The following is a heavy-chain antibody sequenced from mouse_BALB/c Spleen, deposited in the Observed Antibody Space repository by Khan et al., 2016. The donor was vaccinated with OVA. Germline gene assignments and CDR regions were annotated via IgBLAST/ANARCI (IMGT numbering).Heavy chain of an antibody. CDR2: INPSNGRT. D-gene: IGHD2-1*01. Sequence: QVQLKESGAELVNPGASVNLSCKASGYTLTSYWMHWVKLRPGQGLEWIGEINPSNGRTNYNEKFKSKATLTVDKSSSTAYMQLSSPTSEDSAVYYCARLLSNVDYWGQGTTLTVSS. V-gene: IGHV1S81*02. J-gene: IGHJ2*01. CDR1: GYTLTSYW. CDR3: ARLLSNVDY.